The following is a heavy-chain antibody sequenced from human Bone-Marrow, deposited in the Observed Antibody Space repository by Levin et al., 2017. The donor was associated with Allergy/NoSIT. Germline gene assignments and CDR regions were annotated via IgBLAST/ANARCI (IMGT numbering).Heavy chain of an antibody. V-gene: IGHV3-33*01. CDR2: ISYDGGHK. D-gene: IGHD1-26*01. Sequence: VGSLRLSCAASGFTFSAFGMHWVRQAPGRGLEWVAVISYDGGHKFYADSVKGRFTISRDNSKNTHYLQMNSLRAEDTAVYYCTRDRGEWGQFYFDYWGQGILVTVSS. J-gene: IGHJ4*02. CDR1: GFTFSAFG. CDR3: TRDRGEWGQFYFDY.